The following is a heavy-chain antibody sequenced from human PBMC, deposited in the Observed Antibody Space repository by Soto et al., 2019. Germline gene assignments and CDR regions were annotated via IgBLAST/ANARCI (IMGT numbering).Heavy chain of an antibody. V-gene: IGHV4-34*01. CDR1: GGSFSLYY. Sequence: SETLSLTCVVYGGSFSLYYWSWLRQPPWKGLEWIGEINDSGSTNYNPSLKSRVTISIDTSKNQFYLKLRSVTAADTAVYFCARGFSHLGQGTLVTVSS. CDR3: ARGFSH. J-gene: IGHJ4*02. CDR2: INDSGST.